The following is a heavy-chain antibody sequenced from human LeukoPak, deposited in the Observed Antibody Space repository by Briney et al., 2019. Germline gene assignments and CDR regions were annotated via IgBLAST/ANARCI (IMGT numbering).Heavy chain of an antibody. D-gene: IGHD5-18*01. Sequence: PSETLSLTCTVSGGSISSSSYYWSWIRQPPGKGLEWIGEINHSGSTNYNPSLKSRVTISVDTSKNQFSLKLSPVTAADTAVYYCASYTAGGGGLDYWGQGTLVTASS. CDR3: ASYTAGGGGLDY. V-gene: IGHV4-39*07. CDR2: INHSGST. CDR1: GGSISSSSYY. J-gene: IGHJ4*02.